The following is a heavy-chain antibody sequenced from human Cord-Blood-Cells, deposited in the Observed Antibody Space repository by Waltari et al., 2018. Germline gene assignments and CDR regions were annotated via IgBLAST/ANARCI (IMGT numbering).Heavy chain of an antibody. J-gene: IGHJ4*02. V-gene: IGHV3-30*18. Sequence: SYGMHWVRQAPGKGLEWVAVISYDGSNKYYADSVKGRFTISRDNSKNTLYLQMNSLRAEDTAVYYCAKDYRLSRGDYFDYWGQGTLVTVSS. CDR2: ISYDGSNK. CDR1: SYG. D-gene: IGHD4-17*01. CDR3: AKDYRLSRGDYFDY.